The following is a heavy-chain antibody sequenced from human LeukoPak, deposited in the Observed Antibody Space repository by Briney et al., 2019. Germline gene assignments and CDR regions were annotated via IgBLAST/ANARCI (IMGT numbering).Heavy chain of an antibody. J-gene: IGHJ4*02. CDR3: ATARIVVVPAAIHYYFDY. V-gene: IGHV1-24*01. D-gene: IGHD2-2*02. CDR2: FDPEDGET. Sequence: ASVKVSCKVSGYTLTELSMHWVRQAPGKGLEWMGGFDPEDGETIYGQKFQGRVTMTEDTSTDTAYMELSSLGSEDTAVYYCATARIVVVPAAIHYYFDYWGQGTLVTVSS. CDR1: GYTLTELS.